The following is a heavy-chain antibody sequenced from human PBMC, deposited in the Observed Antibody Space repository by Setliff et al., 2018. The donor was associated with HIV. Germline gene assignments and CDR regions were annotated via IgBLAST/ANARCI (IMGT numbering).Heavy chain of an antibody. D-gene: IGHD2-2*01. CDR1: GGSFSDYS. CDR3: ARGGTSSNWFDP. CDR2: IHHSVTT. Sequence: SETLSLTCAVYGGSFSDYSWSWIRQPPGKGLQWIGFIHHSVTTSYNPSLKSRVTISLDTSKNQLSLRLTSVTAADTAVYYCARGGTSSNWFDPWGQGTLVTVSS. J-gene: IGHJ5*02. V-gene: IGHV4-59*01.